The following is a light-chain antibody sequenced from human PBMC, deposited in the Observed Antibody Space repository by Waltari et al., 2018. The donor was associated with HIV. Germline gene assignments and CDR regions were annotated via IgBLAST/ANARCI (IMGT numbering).Light chain of an antibody. Sequence: SYEVTQPHSVSVSPGLRVSITCSGDKLEDKYVSWYQQKPGQSPVVVIYQDRKRPSGIPERFSGSNSGNTATLTISVTHLMDEADYYCQAWDSTTGVVFGGGTKLTVL. CDR1: KLEDKY. V-gene: IGLV3-1*01. CDR3: QAWDSTTGVV. J-gene: IGLJ2*01. CDR2: QDR.